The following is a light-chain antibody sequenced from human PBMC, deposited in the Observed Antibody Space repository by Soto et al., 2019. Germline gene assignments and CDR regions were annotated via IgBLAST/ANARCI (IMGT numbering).Light chain of an antibody. J-gene: IGLJ1*01. V-gene: IGLV2-23*02. CDR3: CSYAGSSNFYV. CDR1: SSDVGSYNL. CDR2: EVS. Sequence: QSVLTQPASVSGSPGQSITIPCTGTSSDVGSYNLVSWYQQHPGKAPKLMIYEVSKRPSGVSNRFSGSKSGNTASLTISGLQAEDEADYYCCSYAGSSNFYVFGTGTKVTVL.